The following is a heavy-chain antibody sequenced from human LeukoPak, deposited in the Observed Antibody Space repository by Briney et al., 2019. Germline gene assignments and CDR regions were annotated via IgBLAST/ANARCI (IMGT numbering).Heavy chain of an antibody. D-gene: IGHD3-22*01. J-gene: IGHJ3*02. CDR1: GFTFSSYS. CDR3: ARELTSDSSGYDAFHI. CDR2: ISSSGGTI. V-gene: IGHV3-48*04. Sequence: QPGGSLRLSCAASGFTFSSYSMNWVRQAPGKGLEWVSYISSSGGTIFYAGSVKGRFTISRDNAKNSMYLQMSSLRAEDTAVYYCARELTSDSSGYDAFHIWGQGTPVTVSS.